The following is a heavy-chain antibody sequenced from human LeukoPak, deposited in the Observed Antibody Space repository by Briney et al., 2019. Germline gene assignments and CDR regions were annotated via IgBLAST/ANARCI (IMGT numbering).Heavy chain of an antibody. CDR2: IYYSGST. CDR1: GGSISSYY. V-gene: IGHV4-59*01. D-gene: IGHD6-13*01. J-gene: IGHJ4*02. CDR3: ARSPYSSSWYNSYYFDY. Sequence: ASETLSLTCTVSGGSISSYYWSWIRQPPGKGLEWIGYIYYSGSTNYNPSLKSRVTISVDTSKNQFSLKPSSVTAADTAVYYCARSPYSSSWYNSYYFDYWGQGTLVTVSS.